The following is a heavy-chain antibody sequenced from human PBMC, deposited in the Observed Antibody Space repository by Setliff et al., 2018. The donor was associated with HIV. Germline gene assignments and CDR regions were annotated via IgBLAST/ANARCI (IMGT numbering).Heavy chain of an antibody. CDR3: ATWGGSPDGYFYYYMDV. CDR2: INPSSGGT. V-gene: IGHV1-2*06. Sequence: EASVKVSCKASGYTFTTYAIHWVRRAPGQGLEWMGRINPSSGGTNYAPKFQGRVTMTRDKSISTAYMELSRLRSDDTAVYYCATWGGSPDGYFYYYMDVWGKGTTVTVSS. D-gene: IGHD1-26*01. J-gene: IGHJ6*03. CDR1: GYTFTTYA.